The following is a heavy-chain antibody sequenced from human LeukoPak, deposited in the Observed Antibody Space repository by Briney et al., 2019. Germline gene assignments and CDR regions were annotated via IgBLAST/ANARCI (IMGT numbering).Heavy chain of an antibody. Sequence: SETLSLTCTVSGGSVSSGSYYWSWIRQPPGKGLEWIGYIYYSRSTNYNPSLKSRVTISVDTSKNQFSLKLSSVTAADTAVYYCARSYYYDSSGYYDWYFDLWGRGTLVTVSS. CDR2: IYYSRST. CDR3: ARSYYYDSSGYYDWYFDL. V-gene: IGHV4-61*01. D-gene: IGHD3-22*01. CDR1: GGSVSSGSYY. J-gene: IGHJ2*01.